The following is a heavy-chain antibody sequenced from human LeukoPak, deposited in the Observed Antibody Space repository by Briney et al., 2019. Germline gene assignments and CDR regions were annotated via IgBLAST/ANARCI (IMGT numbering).Heavy chain of an antibody. J-gene: IGHJ4*02. V-gene: IGHV3-48*02. CDR3: ASRDYFDY. CDR2: ITADSGTT. Sequence: GRSLRLSCAVSGFTFSTKSMNWVRQAPGKGLEWVSYITADSGTTYYADSVKGRFTISRDNAKNSLYLQMNSLRDEDTAVYYCASRDYFDYWGQGTLVTVSS. CDR1: GFTFSTKS.